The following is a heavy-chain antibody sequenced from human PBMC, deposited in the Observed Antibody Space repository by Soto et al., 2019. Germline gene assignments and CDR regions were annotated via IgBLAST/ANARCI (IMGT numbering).Heavy chain of an antibody. D-gene: IGHD5-12*01. CDR1: GFTFSSYA. J-gene: IGHJ4*02. CDR3: AKVWGVSSGYDFRGTPTKYYFDY. CDR2: ISGSGGST. V-gene: IGHV3-23*01. Sequence: GGSLRLSCAASGFTFSSYAMSWVRQAPGKGLEWVSAISGSGGSTYYADSVKGRFTISRDNSKNTLYLQMNSLRAEDTAVYYCAKVWGVSSGYDFRGTPTKYYFDYWGQGTLVTVSS.